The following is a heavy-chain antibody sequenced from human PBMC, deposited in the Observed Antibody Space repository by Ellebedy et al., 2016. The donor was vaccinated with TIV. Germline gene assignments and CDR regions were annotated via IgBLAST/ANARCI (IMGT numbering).Heavy chain of an antibody. CDR3: ARDPEGAYYYGSGKFDY. V-gene: IGHV1-3*01. CDR1: GYIFTSHT. D-gene: IGHD3-10*01. Sequence: ASVKVSCXASGYIFTSHTIDWVRQAPGQRLEWLGWINAGNGNTKYSQKFQGRVTITRDTSASTVYMEMSSLRSEDTAVFYCARDPEGAYYYGSGKFDYWGQGTLVTVSS. CDR2: INAGNGNT. J-gene: IGHJ4*02.